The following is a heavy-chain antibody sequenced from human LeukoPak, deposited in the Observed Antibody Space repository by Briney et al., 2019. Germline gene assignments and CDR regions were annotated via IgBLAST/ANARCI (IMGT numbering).Heavy chain of an antibody. V-gene: IGHV3-21*04. D-gene: IGHD3-10*01. CDR3: AEGISYGSGRPEGFDY. J-gene: IGHJ4*02. CDR1: GFTFSSYS. Sequence: GGSLRLSCAASGFTFSSYSMNWVRQAPGKGLEWVSSISSSSSYIYYADSVKGRFTVSRDNSKNTLYLQMNSLRAEDTAVYYCAEGISYGSGRPEGFDYWGQGTLVTVSS. CDR2: ISSSSSYI.